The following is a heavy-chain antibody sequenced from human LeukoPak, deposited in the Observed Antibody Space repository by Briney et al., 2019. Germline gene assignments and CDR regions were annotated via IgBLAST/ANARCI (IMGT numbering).Heavy chain of an antibody. J-gene: IGHJ4*02. CDR2: IRSKAYGVTT. CDR1: GFIFSSYS. Sequence: GGSLRLSCAASGFIFSSYSMNWVRQAPGKGLEWVGFIRSKAYGVTTEYDASVKDRFIISRDDSKSIAYLQMNSLKTEDTAVYYCTRVRYDILTGYYLFDYWGQGTLVTVSS. CDR3: TRVRYDILTGYYLFDY. D-gene: IGHD3-9*01. V-gene: IGHV3-49*04.